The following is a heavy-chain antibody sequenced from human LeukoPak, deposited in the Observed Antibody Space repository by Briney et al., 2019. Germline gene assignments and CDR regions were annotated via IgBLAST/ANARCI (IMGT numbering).Heavy chain of an antibody. J-gene: IGHJ4*02. V-gene: IGHV3-23*01. CDR2: ISGSGGST. CDR1: GFTFSSYG. Sequence: QSGGSLRLSCAASGFTFSSYGMSWVRQAPGKGLEWVSAISGSGGSTYYADSVKGRFTISRDNSKNTLYLQMNSLRAEDTAVYYCAKHGIAAARTLDYWGQGTLVTVSS. CDR3: AKHGIAAARTLDY. D-gene: IGHD6-13*01.